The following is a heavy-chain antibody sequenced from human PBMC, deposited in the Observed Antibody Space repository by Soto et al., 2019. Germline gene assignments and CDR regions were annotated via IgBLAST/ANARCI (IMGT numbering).Heavy chain of an antibody. J-gene: IGHJ6*02. CDR2: ISSSSSYI. CDR3: ASSGYQGRRLLYYGMDV. V-gene: IGHV3-21*01. D-gene: IGHD3-22*01. CDR1: GFTFSSYS. Sequence: GGSLRLSCAASGFTFSSYSMNWVRQAPGKGLGWVSSISSSSSYIYYADSVKGRFTISRDNAKNSLYLQMNSLRAEDTAVHYCASSGYQGRRLLYYGMDVWGQGTTVTVSS.